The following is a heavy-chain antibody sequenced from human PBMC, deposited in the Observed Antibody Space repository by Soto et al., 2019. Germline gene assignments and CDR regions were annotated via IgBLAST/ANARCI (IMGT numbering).Heavy chain of an antibody. CDR2: FSAYNGNT. V-gene: IGHV1-18*01. CDR3: ARDLPGDDIRLNWFDP. Sequence: QVQLVQSGAEVKKPGASVKVSCKASGYTFTSYGLRSVRQAPGQGLEWLGWFSAYNGNTNYAQKRQGRVTMTTATATSTAYMELRRLRSDDTAVYYCARDLPGDDIRLNWFDPWGQGTLVTVSS. D-gene: IGHD3-9*01. CDR1: GYTFTSYG. J-gene: IGHJ5*02.